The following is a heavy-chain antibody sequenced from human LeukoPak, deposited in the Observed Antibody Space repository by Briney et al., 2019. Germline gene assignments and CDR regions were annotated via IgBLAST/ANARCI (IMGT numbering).Heavy chain of an antibody. CDR2: ISYDGSNK. CDR3: ARSRYDSSGYYGIIGN. J-gene: IGHJ4*02. Sequence: PGGSLRHSCAASGFTLSSHGMHWVGQAPGESLEWVAVISYDGSNKYYADSVKGRFTISRDNSKNTLYLQMNSLRAEDTAVYYCARSRYDSSGYYGIIGNWGQGTLVTVSS. D-gene: IGHD3-22*01. CDR1: GFTLSSHG. V-gene: IGHV3-30*03.